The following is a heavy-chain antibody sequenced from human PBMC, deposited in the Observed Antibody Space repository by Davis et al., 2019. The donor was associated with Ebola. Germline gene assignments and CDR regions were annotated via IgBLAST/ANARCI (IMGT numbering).Heavy chain of an antibody. CDR2: LNPNSGGT. CDR1: AYTFTGYY. V-gene: IGHV1-2*04. J-gene: IGHJ6*02. Sequence: ASVKVSCKASAYTFTGYYMHWVRQAPGQGLEWMGWLNPNSGGTNYAQKFQGWVTMTRDTSISTAYMELSRLRSDDTAVYYCAREGIAAAGRGLRYYYYGMDVWGQGTTVTVSS. CDR3: AREGIAAAGRGLRYYYYGMDV. D-gene: IGHD6-13*01.